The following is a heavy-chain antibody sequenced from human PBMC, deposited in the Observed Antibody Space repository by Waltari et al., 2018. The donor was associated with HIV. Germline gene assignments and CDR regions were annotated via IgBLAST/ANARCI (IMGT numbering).Heavy chain of an antibody. J-gene: IGHJ4*02. Sequence: VQLVESGGGVVQPGGSLRLPCAAAGFPFGSFGIHWVRQAPGSGLQWVAGIWYDGGDKFYAESVKGRFSISRDNSRNTVFLQMNRLRVEDTALYYCARDKAPYSTSSAVDYWGQGTLVTVSS. CDR1: GFPFGSFG. CDR3: ARDKAPYSTSSAVDY. CDR2: IWYDGGDK. V-gene: IGHV3-33*01. D-gene: IGHD6-6*01.